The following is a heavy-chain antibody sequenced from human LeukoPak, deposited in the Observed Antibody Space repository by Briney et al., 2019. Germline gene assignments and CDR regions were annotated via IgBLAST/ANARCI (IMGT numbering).Heavy chain of an antibody. Sequence: GGSLRLSCATSGFTFSDHYMDWVRQAPGKGLEWVGRIRNKANSYTSEYAASVKGRFTISRDDSKNSLYLQMNSLKTEDTAVYYCARGYCSRTSCYLEYFYGMDVWGKGTTVTVSS. D-gene: IGHD2-2*01. CDR1: GFTFSDHY. J-gene: IGHJ6*04. CDR3: ARGYCSRTSCYLEYFYGMDV. V-gene: IGHV3-72*01. CDR2: IRNKANSYTS.